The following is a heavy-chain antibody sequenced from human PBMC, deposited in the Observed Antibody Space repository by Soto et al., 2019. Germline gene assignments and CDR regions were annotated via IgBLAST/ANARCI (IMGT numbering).Heavy chain of an antibody. CDR3: TRSVSFGFDF. CDR2: MTSDSKTI. J-gene: IGHJ3*01. V-gene: IGHV3-48*01. Sequence: GGSLRLSCVASGFTFSIYSMNWVRQAPGKGLEWVSYMTSDSKTIHYADSVKGRFTISRDNAKNSVFLQMNSLRAEDTAVYYCTRSVSFGFDFWGQGTMVTV. CDR1: GFTFSIYS. D-gene: IGHD3-3*01.